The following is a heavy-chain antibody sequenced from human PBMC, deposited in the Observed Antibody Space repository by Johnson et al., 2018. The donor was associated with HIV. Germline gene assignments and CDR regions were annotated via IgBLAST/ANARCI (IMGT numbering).Heavy chain of an antibody. CDR2: ISYDGTSK. J-gene: IGHJ3*02. CDR1: GFAFSSYA. CDR3: ARGGHCGGDCAGAKQALDI. V-gene: IGHV3-30*14. Sequence: QVQLVESGGGVVQPGRSLRLSCAASGFAFSSYAMHWVRQAPGKGLEWVAVISYDGTSKYQADSVKGRFTISRNNSKNTVLLQMNSLRVEDTAVYYCARGGHCGGDCAGAKQALDIWGQGTRVTVSS. D-gene: IGHD2-21*01.